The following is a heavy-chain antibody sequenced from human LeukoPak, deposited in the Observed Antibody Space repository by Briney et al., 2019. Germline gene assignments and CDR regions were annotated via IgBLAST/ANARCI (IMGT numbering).Heavy chain of an antibody. CDR3: ATQPCSGGSCYLGY. V-gene: IGHV3-30-3*01. CDR1: GFTFSNYA. D-gene: IGHD2-15*01. J-gene: IGHJ4*02. CDR2: ISHHASNQ. Sequence: GGSLRLSCAASGFTFSNYAMHWVRQAPGKGLEWVAVISHHASNQYYADSVKGRFTISRDNSKNTLYLQMNSLRTEDTAVYYCATQPCSGGSCYLGYWGQGTLVTASS.